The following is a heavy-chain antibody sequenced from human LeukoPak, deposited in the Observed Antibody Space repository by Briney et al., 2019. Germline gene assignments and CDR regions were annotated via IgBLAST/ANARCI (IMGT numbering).Heavy chain of an antibody. J-gene: IGHJ4*02. CDR1: GFTFSSYW. Sequence: GGSLRLSCAVSGFTFSSYWMNWVRQAPGKGLEWVSSISGSSTYIYYADSVNGRFTISRDNAKNSLFLQINSLRAEDTAAYYCARGGRFLDYWGQGTPVTVSS. V-gene: IGHV3-21*01. D-gene: IGHD3-3*01. CDR2: ISGSSTYI. CDR3: ARGGRFLDY.